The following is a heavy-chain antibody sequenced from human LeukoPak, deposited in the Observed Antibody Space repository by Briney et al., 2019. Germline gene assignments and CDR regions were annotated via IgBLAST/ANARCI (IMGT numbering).Heavy chain of an antibody. V-gene: IGHV3-30*18. J-gene: IGHJ4*02. Sequence: PGGSLRLSCAASGFTFSSYGMHWVRQAPGKGLEWVAVISYDGSSKYYADSVRGRFTISRDNSKNTLYLQMNSLRGEDTAVYYCAKDRSSTWSLDFWGQGTLVTVSS. CDR3: AKDRSSTWSLDF. D-gene: IGHD6-13*01. CDR1: GFTFSSYG. CDR2: ISYDGSSK.